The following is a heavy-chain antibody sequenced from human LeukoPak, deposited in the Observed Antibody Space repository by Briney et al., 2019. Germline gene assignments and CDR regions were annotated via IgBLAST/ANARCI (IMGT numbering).Heavy chain of an antibody. J-gene: IGHJ3*02. CDR3: ARKLPYDSSGYSVAFDI. CDR2: MRYDGRDK. V-gene: IGHV3-33*08. D-gene: IGHD3-22*01. Sequence: GGSLTLSCAASGFXFSDYGIHWGRHAPGTGLELVAIMRYDGRDKDYAGSVKGRFTISRDNSKNTLYLHMNSLRAEGTAVYYCARKLPYDSSGYSVAFDIWGQGTMVTVSS. CDR1: GFXFSDYG.